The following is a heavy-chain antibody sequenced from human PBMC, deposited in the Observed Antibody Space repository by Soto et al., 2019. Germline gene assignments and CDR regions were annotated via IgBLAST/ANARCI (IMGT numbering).Heavy chain of an antibody. D-gene: IGHD5-18*01. V-gene: IGHV1-2*04. J-gene: IGHJ6*02. CDR1: GYTFTGYY. Sequence: QVQLVQSGAEVKKPGASVKVSCKASGYTFTGYYMHWVRQAPGQGLEWMGWINPNSGGTNYAQKFQGWVTMTRDTSISTAYMELSRLRSDDTAVYYCARVLRGYSYGYGYGMDVWGQGTTVTVSS. CDR2: INPNSGGT. CDR3: ARVLRGYSYGYGYGMDV.